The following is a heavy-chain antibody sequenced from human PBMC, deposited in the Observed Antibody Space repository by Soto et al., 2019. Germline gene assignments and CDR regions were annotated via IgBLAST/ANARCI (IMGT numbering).Heavy chain of an antibody. CDR1: GGSISSYY. CDR3: ARLSLPYYFDY. CDR2: IYYSGST. J-gene: IGHJ4*02. Sequence: PSETLSLTCTVSGGSISSYYWSWIRQPPGNGLEWIGYIYYSGSTIYKPSLKSRVTISVDTSKNQFSLKLSSVTAADTAVYYCARLSLPYYFDYWGQGTLVTVSS. V-gene: IGHV4-59*08.